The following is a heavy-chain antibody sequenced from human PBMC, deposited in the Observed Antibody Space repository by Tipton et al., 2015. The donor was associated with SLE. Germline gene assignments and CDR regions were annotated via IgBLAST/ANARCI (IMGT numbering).Heavy chain of an antibody. V-gene: IGHV3-30*04. CDR2: ISYDGSNK. D-gene: IGHD6-19*01. CDR1: GFTFSSYA. Sequence: SLRLSCAASGFTFSSYAMHWVRQAPGKGLEWVAVISYDGSNKYYADSVKGRFTISRDNSKNTLYLQMNSLRAEDTAVYYCASALTVALDYWGQGTLVTVSS. J-gene: IGHJ4*02. CDR3: ASALTVALDY.